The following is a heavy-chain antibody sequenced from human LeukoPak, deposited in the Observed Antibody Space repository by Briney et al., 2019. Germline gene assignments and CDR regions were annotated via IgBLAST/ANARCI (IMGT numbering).Heavy chain of an antibody. V-gene: IGHV1-2*02. CDR2: INPNSGGT. J-gene: IGHJ5*02. D-gene: IGHD5-12*01. CDR3: ARTRGYSGEGFDP. CDR1: GYTFTGYY. Sequence: ASVKVSCKASGYTFTGYYMHWVRQAPGQGLEWMGWINPNSGGTNYAQKFQGRVTMTRDTSISTAYMELSRLRSDDTAVYYCARTRGYSGEGFDPWGQGTLVTVSS.